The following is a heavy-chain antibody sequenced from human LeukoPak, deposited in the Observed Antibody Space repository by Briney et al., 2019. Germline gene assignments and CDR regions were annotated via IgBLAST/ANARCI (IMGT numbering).Heavy chain of an antibody. CDR3: AREVRTYYYDSSGFLDY. CDR1: GFTFSSYS. CDR2: SSSSSSYI. Sequence: PGGSLRLSCAASGFTFSSYSMNSVRQAPWKGLEWVSSSSSSSSYIYYADSVKGRFTISRDNAKNSLYLQMNSLRAEDTAVYYCAREVRTYYYDSSGFLDYWGQGTLVTVSS. J-gene: IGHJ4*02. V-gene: IGHV3-21*01. D-gene: IGHD3-22*01.